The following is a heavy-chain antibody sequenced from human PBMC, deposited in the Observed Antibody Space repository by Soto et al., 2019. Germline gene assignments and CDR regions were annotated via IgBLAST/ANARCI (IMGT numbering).Heavy chain of an antibody. V-gene: IGHV3-23*01. CDR1: GFTFSDFA. CDR3: AQNGQWLATPPVA. Sequence: PGGSLRLSCRGSGFTFSDFAMNWVRQAPNKGLEWVSTMTGSGDTTYYAESVKGRFTISRDNSKSTLYLQMNSLRAEDTAIYYCAQNGQWLATPPVAWGQGSLVTVSS. CDR2: MTGSGDTT. J-gene: IGHJ4*02. D-gene: IGHD6-19*01.